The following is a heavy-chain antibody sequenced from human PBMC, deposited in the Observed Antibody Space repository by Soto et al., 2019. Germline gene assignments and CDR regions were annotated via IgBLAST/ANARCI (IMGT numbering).Heavy chain of an antibody. CDR1: GGSISSSSYY. CDR2: IYYSGST. J-gene: IGHJ5*02. V-gene: IGHV4-39*01. CDR3: ARSSIAAAGSGSWFDP. Sequence: QLQLQESGPGLVKPSETLSLTCTVSGGSISSSSYYWGWIRQPPGKGLEWIGSIYYSGSTYYNPSLKSRVTISVDTSKNQFSLKLSSVTAADTAVYYCARSSIAAAGSGSWFDPWGQGPLVTVSS. D-gene: IGHD6-13*01.